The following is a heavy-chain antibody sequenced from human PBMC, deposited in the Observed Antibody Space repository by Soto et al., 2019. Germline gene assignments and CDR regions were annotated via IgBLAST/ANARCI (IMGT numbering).Heavy chain of an antibody. V-gene: IGHV4-59*08. J-gene: IGHJ6*02. CDR1: GGSISSYY. CDR2: VHHSWGS. D-gene: IGHD3-10*01. Sequence: QVQLQESGPGLVKPSETLSLSCTVSGGSISSYYWSWFRQSPGKRMEWIGYVHHSWGSSYNPSLQSRVDISLDTSTSQFSLKVTSVTATDPAVYYCARQGFGPLHGLVDVWGQGTTVTVSS. CDR3: ARQGFGPLHGLVDV.